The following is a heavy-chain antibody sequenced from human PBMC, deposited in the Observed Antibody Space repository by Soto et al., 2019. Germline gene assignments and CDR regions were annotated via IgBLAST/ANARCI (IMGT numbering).Heavy chain of an antibody. D-gene: IGHD3-3*01. Sequence: ASVKVCCKASGYTFTSYGSSWVRQAPGQGLEWMGWISAYNGNTNYAQKLQGRVTMTTDTSTSTAYMELRSLRSDDTAVYYCASGRFLEWLPRARSLYGMDVWGQGTTVTVSS. J-gene: IGHJ6*02. CDR3: ASGRFLEWLPRARSLYGMDV. CDR2: ISAYNGNT. V-gene: IGHV1-18*01. CDR1: GYTFTSYG.